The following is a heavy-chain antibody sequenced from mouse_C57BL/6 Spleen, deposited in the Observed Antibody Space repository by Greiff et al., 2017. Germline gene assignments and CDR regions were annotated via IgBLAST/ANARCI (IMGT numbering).Heavy chain of an antibody. V-gene: IGHV5-17*01. CDR2: ISSGSSTI. CDR1: GFTFSDYG. J-gene: IGHJ1*03. D-gene: IGHD2-4*01. CDR3: ARRFDYDGDWYFDV. Sequence: EVMLVESGGGLVKPGGSLKLSCAASGFTFSDYGMHWVRQAPEKGLEWVAYISSGSSTIYYADTVKGRFTISRDNAKNTLFLQMTSLRSEDTAMYYCARRFDYDGDWYFDVWGTRTTVTVSS.